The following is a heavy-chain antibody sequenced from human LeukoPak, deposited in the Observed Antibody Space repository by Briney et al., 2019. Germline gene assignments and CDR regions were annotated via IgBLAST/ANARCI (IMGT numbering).Heavy chain of an antibody. J-gene: IGHJ4*02. Sequence: GGSLRLSCAASGFTFSSYAMSWVRQAPGRGLEWVSVISNYGVTHYADSVKGRFTISRDDSNDTVFLQMSSLRPEDTAVYYCGASGSYYTPSYYWGQGTLVTVSS. CDR2: ISNYGVT. D-gene: IGHD3-10*01. V-gene: IGHV3-23*01. CDR1: GFTFSSYA. CDR3: GASGSYYTPSYY.